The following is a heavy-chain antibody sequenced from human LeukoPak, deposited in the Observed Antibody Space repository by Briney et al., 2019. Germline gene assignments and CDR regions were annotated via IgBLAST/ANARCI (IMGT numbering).Heavy chain of an antibody. Sequence: KPSETLSLTCTVSGGSISSYYWSWIRQPPGKGLEWIGYIYNSGSTNYNPSLKSRVTISVDTSKNQFSLKLSSMTAADTAVYYCARHGLSGYEYDYYYGMDVWGQGTTVTVSS. J-gene: IGHJ6*01. CDR2: IYNSGST. D-gene: IGHD5-12*01. CDR1: GGSISSYY. CDR3: ARHGLSGYEYDYYYGMDV. V-gene: IGHV4-59*08.